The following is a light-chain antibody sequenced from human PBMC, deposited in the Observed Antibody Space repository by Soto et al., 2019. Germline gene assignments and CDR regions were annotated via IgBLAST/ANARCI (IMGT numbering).Light chain of an antibody. CDR1: QSISNSY. V-gene: IGKV3-20*01. J-gene: IGKJ2*01. Sequence: EIVLTQSPGTLSLSPGHRATLSCRASQSISNSYLAWYQHKPGQPPRLLIHGASTRATGIPDRFRGSQSGTDFNLTISRLEHEDSAVFYCKHYGASPYTFGLVTKLEIK. CDR3: KHYGASPYT. CDR2: GAS.